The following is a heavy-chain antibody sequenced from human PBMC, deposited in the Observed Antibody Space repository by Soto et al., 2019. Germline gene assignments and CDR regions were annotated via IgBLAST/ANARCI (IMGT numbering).Heavy chain of an antibody. Sequence: QVQLVESGGGVVQPGRSLRLSCAVSGNTFSSYAFHWVRQAPGKGLEWVAMISDDGSSKDYAESVKGRFTIARDNSKNTLYLHLKGLIVDDTATYYCASPMTTTEYGGQGTLVTVSS. D-gene: IGHD4-17*01. CDR2: ISDDGSSK. CDR1: GNTFSSYA. J-gene: IGHJ4*02. CDR3: ASPMTTTEY. V-gene: IGHV3-30-3*01.